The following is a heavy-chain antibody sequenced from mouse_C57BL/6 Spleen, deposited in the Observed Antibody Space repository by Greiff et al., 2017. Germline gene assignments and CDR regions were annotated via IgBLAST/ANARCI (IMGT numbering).Heavy chain of an antibody. V-gene: IGHV14-4*01. D-gene: IGHD1-1*01. Sequence: VQLQQSGAELVRPGASVKLSCTASGFNIKDDYMHWVKQRPEQGLEWIGWIDPENGDTEYASKFQGKATITADTSSNTAYLHLSSLTSEDTAVYYCTYGSSSAMDYWGQGTSVTVSS. CDR2: IDPENGDT. J-gene: IGHJ4*01. CDR1: GFNIKDDY. CDR3: TYGSSSAMDY.